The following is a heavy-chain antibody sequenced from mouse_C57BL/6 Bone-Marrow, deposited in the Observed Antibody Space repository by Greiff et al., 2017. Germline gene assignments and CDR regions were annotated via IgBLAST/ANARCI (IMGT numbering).Heavy chain of an antibody. CDR1: GYTFTSYH. CDR3: ARSRRMDY. Sequence: SVAELVRPGASVKMSCKVSGYTFTSYHMHWVKQTPRQGLEWNGAIYPGNGDTSYNQKFKGKATLTVDKSYSTAYIHLSSLTSEVSAFYFCARSRRMDYWGQGASVTGSS. V-gene: IGHV1-12*01. CDR2: IYPGNGDT. J-gene: IGHJ4*01.